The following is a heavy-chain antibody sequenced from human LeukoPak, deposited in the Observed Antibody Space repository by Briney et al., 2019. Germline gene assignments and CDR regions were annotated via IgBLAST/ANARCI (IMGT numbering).Heavy chain of an antibody. CDR2: IYYSGST. CDR3: ARRVAVRPRYYFDY. V-gene: IGHV4-59*08. CDR1: GGSISSYY. D-gene: IGHD6-6*01. Sequence: SETLSLTCTVSGGSISSYYWSWIRQPPGKGLEWIGYIYYSGSTNYNPSLKSRVIISVDTSKNQFSLKLSSVTAADTAVYYCARRVAVRPRYYFDYWGQGALVTVSS. J-gene: IGHJ4*02.